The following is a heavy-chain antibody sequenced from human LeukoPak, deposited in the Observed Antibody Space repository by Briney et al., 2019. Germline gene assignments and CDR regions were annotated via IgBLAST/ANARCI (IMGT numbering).Heavy chain of an antibody. CDR3: AKDPRLIVVVPAAGGDI. CDR1: GFTFDDYA. J-gene: IGHJ3*02. V-gene: IGHV3-9*01. CDR2: ISWNSGSI. Sequence: PGRSLRLSCAASGFTFDDYAMHWVRQAPGKGLEWVSGISWNSGSIGYADSVKGRFTISRDNSKNTLYLQMNSLRAEDTAVYYCAKDPRLIVVVPAAGGDIWGQGTMVTVSS. D-gene: IGHD2-2*01.